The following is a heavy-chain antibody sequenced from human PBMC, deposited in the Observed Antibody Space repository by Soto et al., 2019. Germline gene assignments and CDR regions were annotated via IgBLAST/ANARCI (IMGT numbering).Heavy chain of an antibody. Sequence: QVHLVESGGGLVQPGGSLRLSCAASDFTFSDYSMSWIRQAPGKGLELVSYISNSGRDTYSTDSVKGRFTVSRDNARYSLFLQMNSLTTDDTAVYYCARDRESGYVLDYWGQGTLVTVSS. CDR1: DFTFSDYS. D-gene: IGHD5-12*01. V-gene: IGHV3-11*01. CDR2: ISNSGRDT. J-gene: IGHJ4*02. CDR3: ARDRESGYVLDY.